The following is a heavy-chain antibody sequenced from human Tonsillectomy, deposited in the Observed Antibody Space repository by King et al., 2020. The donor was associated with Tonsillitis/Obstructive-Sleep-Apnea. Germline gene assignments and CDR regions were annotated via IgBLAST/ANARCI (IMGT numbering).Heavy chain of an antibody. CDR3: AKRNFPVPDTSRSGYYYMDV. Sequence: VQLVESGGGLVQPGGSLRLSCAASGFTFSSYAMTWIRQAPGKGLEWVSAISGSGGITYYADAVKGRFTISRDNSKSTLYLQMSSLRAEDTAVYYCAKRNFPVPDTSRSGYYYMDVWGQGTTVTVSS. V-gene: IGHV3-23*04. D-gene: IGHD2/OR15-2a*01. CDR2: ISGSGGIT. J-gene: IGHJ6*03. CDR1: GFTFSSYA.